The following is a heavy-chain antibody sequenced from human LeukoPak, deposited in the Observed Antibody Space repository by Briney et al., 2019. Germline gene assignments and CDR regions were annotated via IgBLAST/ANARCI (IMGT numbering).Heavy chain of an antibody. V-gene: IGHV3-33*06. Sequence: PGGSLRLSCTTSGFTFSHYAMHWVRQAPGKGLEWVAVIWNDGSDKYYGDSVKGRSTISRDNSKKTVYLQLSSLRVEDTAVYYCAKDAERGFDFSNSLQSWGQGTLVTVSS. CDR2: IWNDGSDK. CDR3: AKDAERGFDFSNSLQS. J-gene: IGHJ4*02. CDR1: GFTFSHYA. D-gene: IGHD4-11*01.